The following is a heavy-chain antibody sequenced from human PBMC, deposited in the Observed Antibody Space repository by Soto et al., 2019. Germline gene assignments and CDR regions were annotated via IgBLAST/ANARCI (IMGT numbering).Heavy chain of an antibody. V-gene: IGHV3-30*18. D-gene: IGHD2-8*01. CDR2: ISYDGSNK. CDR1: GFTFSSYG. Sequence: QVQLVESGGGVVQPGRSLRLSCAASGFTFSSYGMHWVRQAPGKGLEWVAVISYDGSNKYYADSVKGRFTISRDNSKNTLYLQMNRLRAEDKAVYYCAKDFRNCTNGEWQSGMDVW. CDR3: AKDFRNCTNGEWQSGMDV. J-gene: IGHJ6*01.